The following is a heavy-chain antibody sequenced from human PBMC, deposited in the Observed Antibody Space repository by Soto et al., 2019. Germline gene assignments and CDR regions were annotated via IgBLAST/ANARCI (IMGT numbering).Heavy chain of an antibody. CDR3: ARGRFGYSSSWYRAYYYYGMDV. V-gene: IGHV1-8*01. Sequence: ASVKVSCKASGYTFTSYDINWVRQATGQGLEWMGWMNPNSGNTGYAQKFQGRVTMTRNTSISTAYMELSSLRSEDTAVYYCARGRFGYSSSWYRAYYYYGMDVWGQGTTVTVPS. J-gene: IGHJ6*02. CDR2: MNPNSGNT. CDR1: GYTFTSYD. D-gene: IGHD6-13*01.